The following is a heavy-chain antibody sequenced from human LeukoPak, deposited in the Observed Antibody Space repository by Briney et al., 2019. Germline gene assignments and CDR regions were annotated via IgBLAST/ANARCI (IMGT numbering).Heavy chain of an antibody. D-gene: IGHD4-23*01. J-gene: IGHJ4*02. CDR2: IHESGNI. V-gene: IGHV4-4*02. CDR3: LYGGNSGDWVY. Sequence: SETLSLTCAVSGGSIISINWWDWVRQPPGKGLEWIGEIHESGNINYNPSLGSRVTMSMDKSKNQFSLKLNFMTAADTAVYYCLYGGNSGDWVYWGQGILVTVSS. CDR1: GGSIISINW.